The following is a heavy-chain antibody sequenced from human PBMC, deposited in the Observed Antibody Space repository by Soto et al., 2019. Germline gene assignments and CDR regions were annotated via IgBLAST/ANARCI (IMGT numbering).Heavy chain of an antibody. J-gene: IGHJ5*02. CDR1: GGSFSGYY. V-gene: IGHV4-34*01. CDR3: ARDGFCTSTTCRVGNWFDP. CDR2: INHRGST. D-gene: IGHD2-2*01. Sequence: QVQLQQWGAGLLKPSETLSLTCVVYGGSFSGYYWSWIRQSPGKGLEWIGGINHRGSTNYNPSLESRVTISVDTSKNQFSLKLPSVTAAYTAIYYCARDGFCTSTTCRVGNWFDPWGQGTLVTVSS.